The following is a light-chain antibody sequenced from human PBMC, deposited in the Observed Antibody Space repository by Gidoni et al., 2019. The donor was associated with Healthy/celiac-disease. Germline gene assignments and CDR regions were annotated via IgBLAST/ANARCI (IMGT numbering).Light chain of an antibody. J-gene: IGLJ2*01. Sequence: QLVLTQSPSASASLRASVKITCPLCSGHISYVIAWHQQQPEKVSRYLMKLNSDGSHSKGDGIPSRFSGSSSWAERYLTFSSLQSEDEADYYCQTWGTGIRVFGGGTKLTVL. CDR1: SGHISYV. V-gene: IGLV4-69*01. CDR3: QTWGTGIRV. CDR2: LNSDGSH.